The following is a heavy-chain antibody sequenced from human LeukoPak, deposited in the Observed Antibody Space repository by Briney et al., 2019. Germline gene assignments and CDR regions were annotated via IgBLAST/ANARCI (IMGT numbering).Heavy chain of an antibody. D-gene: IGHD3-10*01. CDR3: AKSNGYGLIDI. CDR2: IFYSGST. Sequence: SETLSLTCTVSGYSISSGYYWGWVRQPPGKALEWIGNIFYSGSTYYSPSLESRVTISLDTSRNQFSLKLNFVTAADTAVYYCAKSNGYGLIDIWGQGTMVTVSS. J-gene: IGHJ3*02. V-gene: IGHV4-38-2*02. CDR1: GYSISSGYY.